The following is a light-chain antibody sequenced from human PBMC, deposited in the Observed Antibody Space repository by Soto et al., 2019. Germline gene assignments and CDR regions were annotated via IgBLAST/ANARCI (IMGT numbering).Light chain of an antibody. Sequence: EIVLAQSPGTLSLSPGERATLSCRASQTVDSNYLAWYQQRPGQAPRLLIYGASTRAAGVPDRFSGSGSGTDFTLTLSRLEPEDSGMYYCHHYGRSLWTFGQGTKAEI. V-gene: IGKV3-20*01. CDR1: QTVDSNY. CDR2: GAS. CDR3: HHYGRSLWT. J-gene: IGKJ1*01.